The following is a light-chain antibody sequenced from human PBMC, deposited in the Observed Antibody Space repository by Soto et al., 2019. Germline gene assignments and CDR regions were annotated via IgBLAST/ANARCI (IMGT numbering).Light chain of an antibody. V-gene: IGKV3-15*01. CDR1: QTVGSD. J-gene: IGKJ1*01. Sequence: EIVMTQSPATLSVSPGERASLSCRASQTVGSDLVWYQQRPGHPPRLLIYGASTRATGIPARFSGSGSGTEFTLTISSLQSEDFAVYYCQQYYNWPTVGQGTKGDIK. CDR2: GAS. CDR3: QQYYNWPT.